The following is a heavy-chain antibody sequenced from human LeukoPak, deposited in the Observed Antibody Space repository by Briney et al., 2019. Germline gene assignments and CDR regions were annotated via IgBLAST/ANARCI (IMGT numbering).Heavy chain of an antibody. CDR3: AKQGYYDSSGYYSVLSYFDY. J-gene: IGHJ4*02. CDR2: ISGSGGST. D-gene: IGHD3-22*01. CDR1: GFTFSSYA. V-gene: IGHV3-23*01. Sequence: GGSLRLSCAASGFTFSSYAMSWVRQAPGKGLEWVSAISGSGGSTYYADSVKGRFTISRDNSKNTLYLQMNSLRAEDTAVYYCAKQGYYDSSGYYSVLSYFDYWGQGTLVTVSS.